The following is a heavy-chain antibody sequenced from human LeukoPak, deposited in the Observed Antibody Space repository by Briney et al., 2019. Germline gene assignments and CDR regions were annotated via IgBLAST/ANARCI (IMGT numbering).Heavy chain of an antibody. CDR2: ISHSGTT. Sequence: SETLSLTCAVSGYSITSGFSWGWIRQPPGKGLEWIGTISHSGTTDYKSALESRLTISMDTSKNLFSLRLTSVTAADTAVYYCAREGAVPGIDPWGQGTLVTVSS. V-gene: IGHV4-38-2*02. D-gene: IGHD3-16*01. CDR3: AREGAVPGIDP. CDR1: GYSITSGFS. J-gene: IGHJ5*02.